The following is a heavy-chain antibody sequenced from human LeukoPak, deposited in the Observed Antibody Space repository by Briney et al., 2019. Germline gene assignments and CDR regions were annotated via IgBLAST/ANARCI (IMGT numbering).Heavy chain of an antibody. J-gene: IGHJ4*02. CDR3: ARDSGRIAANFDY. Sequence: NLQGRVTMTTDTSTSTAYMELRSLRSDDTAVYYCARDSGRIAANFDYWGQGTLVTVSS. D-gene: IGHD6-13*01. V-gene: IGHV1-18*01.